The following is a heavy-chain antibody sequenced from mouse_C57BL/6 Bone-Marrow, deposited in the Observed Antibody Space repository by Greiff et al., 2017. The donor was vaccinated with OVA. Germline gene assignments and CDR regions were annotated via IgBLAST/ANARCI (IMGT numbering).Heavy chain of an antibody. Sequence: EVQLVESGGGLVQSGRSLRLSCATSGFTFSDFYMEWVRQAPGKGLEWIAASRNKANDYTTEYSASVKGRFIVSRDTSQSILYLQMNALRAEDTAIYYCARDYYGMDYWGQGTSVTVSS. V-gene: IGHV7-1*01. J-gene: IGHJ4*01. CDR1: GFTFSDFY. CDR2: SRNKANDYTT. CDR3: ARDYYGMDY.